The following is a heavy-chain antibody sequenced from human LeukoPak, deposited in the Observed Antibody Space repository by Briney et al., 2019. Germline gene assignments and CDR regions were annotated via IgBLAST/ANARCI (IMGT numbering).Heavy chain of an antibody. V-gene: IGHV3-11*01. CDR1: GLSLTDNY. CDR3: AGGYNGYDWRDY. Sequence: GGSLRLSCAASGLSLTDNYMNWIRQAPEKGLEWIAYISSRATTIKYADSVKGRFTISRDTAKNTLYLHLNSLKSEDTALYFCAGGYNGYDWRDYWGQGALVTVSS. D-gene: IGHD5-12*01. CDR2: ISSRATTI. J-gene: IGHJ4*02.